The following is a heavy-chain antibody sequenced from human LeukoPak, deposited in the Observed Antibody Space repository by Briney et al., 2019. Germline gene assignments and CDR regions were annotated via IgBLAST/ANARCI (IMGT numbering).Heavy chain of an antibody. CDR1: GGSISSSNYC. CDR2: IYYSGST. J-gene: IGHJ4*02. V-gene: IGHV4-39*07. CDR3: ASILFYDYVWGIYREYYFEL. Sequence: PSETLSLTCTVSGGSISSSNYCWGWIRQPPGKGLEWIGSIYYSGSTYYNPSLKSRVTISVDTSKNQFSLKLISVTAADTAVYYCASILFYDYVWGIYREYYFELGGQETLVTVSS. D-gene: IGHD3-16*02.